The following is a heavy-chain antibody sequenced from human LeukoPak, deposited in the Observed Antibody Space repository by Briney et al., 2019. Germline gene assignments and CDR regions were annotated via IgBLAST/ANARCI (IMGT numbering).Heavy chain of an antibody. D-gene: IGHD2-2*01. CDR2: IKQDGSEK. CDR3: ASASPAGDY. J-gene: IGHJ4*02. V-gene: IGHV3-7*01. Sequence: GGSLRLSCAASGFTFSRFWMSWVRQAPGKGLEWVANIKQDGSEKYYVDSVKGRFTISRDNAKNSLHLQMNSLRAEGTAVYYCASASPAGDYWGQGTLVTVSS. CDR1: GFTFSRFW.